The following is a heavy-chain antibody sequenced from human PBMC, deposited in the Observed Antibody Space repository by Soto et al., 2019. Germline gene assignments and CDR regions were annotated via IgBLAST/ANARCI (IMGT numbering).Heavy chain of an antibody. D-gene: IGHD2-15*01. CDR3: ARDDGYCSGGSCYGNDY. V-gene: IGHV1-69*01. J-gene: IGHJ4*02. CDR1: GGTFSSYA. Sequence: KVSCKASGGTFSSYAISWVRQAPGQGLEWMGGIIPIFGTANYAQKFQGRVTITADESTSTAYMELSSLRSEDTAVYYCARDDGYCSGGSCYGNDYWGQGTLVTVSS. CDR2: IIPIFGTA.